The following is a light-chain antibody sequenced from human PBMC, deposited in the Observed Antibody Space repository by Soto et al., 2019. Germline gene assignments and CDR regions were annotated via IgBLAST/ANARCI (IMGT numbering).Light chain of an antibody. CDR2: DAS. V-gene: IGKV1-5*01. CDR1: QSISQY. CDR3: QQYSSAST. Sequence: DIQMTQSPSSLSASVGDRVTITCRASQSISQYLAWYQQKPGKAPKLLIYDASTLECGIPSRFSGSGSGTKFTLTISSLQPADFATYYCQQYSSASTFGQGTKLGIK. J-gene: IGKJ2*01.